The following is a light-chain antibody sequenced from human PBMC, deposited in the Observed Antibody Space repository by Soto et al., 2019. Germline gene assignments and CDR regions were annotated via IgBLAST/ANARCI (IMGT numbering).Light chain of an antibody. CDR1: SSDVGDYDY. CDR3: SSYAGSNNLV. CDR2: EVS. V-gene: IGLV2-8*01. Sequence: QPVLTQPPSASGSLGQSVTISCTGTSSDVGDYDYVSWYQQHPGKAPKLMIYEVSKRPSGVPDRFSGSKSGNTASLTVSGLQAEDEADYYCSSYAGSNNLVFGGGTKLTVL. J-gene: IGLJ2*01.